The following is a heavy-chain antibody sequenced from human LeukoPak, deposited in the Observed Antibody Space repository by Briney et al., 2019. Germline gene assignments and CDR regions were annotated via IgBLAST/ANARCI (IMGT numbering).Heavy chain of an antibody. Sequence: GGSLRLSCAASGFTFSSYAMTWVRQAPGKGLEWVSTISGGGGTTYYADSVKGHFAISRDNSKNTLYLQMNSLRAEDTAVYYRAKVTLASGNFDSWGQGTLVTVSS. CDR3: AKVTLASGNFDS. V-gene: IGHV3-23*01. CDR2: ISGGGGTT. CDR1: GFTFSSYA. D-gene: IGHD6-6*01. J-gene: IGHJ4*02.